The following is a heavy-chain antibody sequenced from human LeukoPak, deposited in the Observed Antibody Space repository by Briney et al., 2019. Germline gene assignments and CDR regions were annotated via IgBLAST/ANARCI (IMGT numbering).Heavy chain of an antibody. Sequence: PSETLSLTCTVSGGSISSYYWGWIRQPPGKGLEWIGYIYYSGSTNYNPSLKSRVTISVDTSKNQFSLKLSSVTAADTAVYYCARDRAGYGDGYMDVWGKGTTVTVSS. CDR3: ARDRAGYGDGYMDV. D-gene: IGHD4-17*01. CDR2: IYYSGST. CDR1: GGSISSYY. V-gene: IGHV4-59*01. J-gene: IGHJ6*03.